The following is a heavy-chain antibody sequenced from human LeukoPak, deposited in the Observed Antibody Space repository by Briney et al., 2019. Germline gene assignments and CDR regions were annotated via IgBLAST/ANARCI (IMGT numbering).Heavy chain of an antibody. CDR3: ARDGEVLSSSWFWFDP. J-gene: IGHJ5*02. D-gene: IGHD6-13*01. CDR2: IYYSGST. V-gene: IGHV4-59*12. Sequence: TSETLSLTCTVSGGSISSYYWSWIRQPPGKGLEWIRYIYYSGSTNYKPPLKSRVTISVDPSKNQFSLKLSSVTAADPGVYYCARDGEVLSSSWFWFDPWGQGTLVTVSS. CDR1: GGSISSYY.